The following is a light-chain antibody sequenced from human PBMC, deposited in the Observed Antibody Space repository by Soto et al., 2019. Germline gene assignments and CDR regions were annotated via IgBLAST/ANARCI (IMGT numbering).Light chain of an antibody. CDR3: QQYDNWPPLT. CDR2: GAS. V-gene: IGKV3-15*01. J-gene: IGKJ4*01. Sequence: EIVMTQSPATLSVSPGERATLSCRASQSVHSSLAWYQQRPGQAPRLLIYGASTRATGTPVRFSGSGYGTEFTLTISSLQSEDFAVYYCQQYDNWPPLTFGGGTKVEIK. CDR1: QSVHSS.